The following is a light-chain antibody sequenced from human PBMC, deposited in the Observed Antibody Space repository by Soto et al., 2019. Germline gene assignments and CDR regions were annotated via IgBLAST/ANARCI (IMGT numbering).Light chain of an antibody. CDR3: QQSSSTPYS. CDR2: AAY. Sequence: DIQMTQSPSSLSASVGDRVTITCRASQNIRNYLNWYQQTPGKAPKLLIYAAYNLQGGVPSRFSGSGSGADFTLTISSLQPEDSATYYCQQSSSTPYSFGQGTKLQSK. CDR1: QNIRNY. J-gene: IGKJ2*03. V-gene: IGKV1-39*01.